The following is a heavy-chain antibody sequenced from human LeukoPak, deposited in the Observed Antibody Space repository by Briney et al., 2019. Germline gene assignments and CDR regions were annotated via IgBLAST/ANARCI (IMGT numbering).Heavy chain of an antibody. D-gene: IGHD3-10*01. J-gene: IGHJ4*02. CDR3: ARRQNHYGSGSYYRPFVY. CDR1: GGSINSYY. Sequence: PSETLSLTCTVSGGSINSYYWSWVRQPPGKGLEWIGYIYYTGTTNYNPSLKGRVTISLDTSKNQFSLKLTSVTAADTAVYYCARRQNHYGSGSYYRPFVYWGQGTLVTVSS. V-gene: IGHV4-59*08. CDR2: IYYTGTT.